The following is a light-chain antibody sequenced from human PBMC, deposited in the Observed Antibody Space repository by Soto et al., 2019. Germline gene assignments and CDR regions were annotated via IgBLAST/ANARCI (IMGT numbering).Light chain of an antibody. Sequence: EIVLTQSPGTVSLSPGERATLSCRASQSVTSSYLAWYQQKPGQAPRLLIYDASNRATGIPARFSGSGSGTDFTLTISRLEPEDFAVYYCQQYGRSPTTFGQGTKVDIK. V-gene: IGKV3-20*01. CDR2: DAS. CDR1: QSVTSSY. J-gene: IGKJ1*01. CDR3: QQYGRSPTT.